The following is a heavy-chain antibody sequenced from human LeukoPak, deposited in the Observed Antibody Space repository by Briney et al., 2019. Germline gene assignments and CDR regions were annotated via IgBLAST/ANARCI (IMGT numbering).Heavy chain of an antibody. J-gene: IGHJ4*02. V-gene: IGHV3-30-3*01. CDR2: ISYDGSNK. CDR3: ARAPAYSGYYYREFDY. CDR1: GFTFSSYA. Sequence: GGSLRLSYAASGFTFSSYAMHWVRQAPGKGLEWVAVISYDGSNKYYADSVKGRFTISRDNSKNTLYLQMNSLRAEDTAVYYCARAPAYSGYYYREFDYWGQGTLVTVSS. D-gene: IGHD3-22*01.